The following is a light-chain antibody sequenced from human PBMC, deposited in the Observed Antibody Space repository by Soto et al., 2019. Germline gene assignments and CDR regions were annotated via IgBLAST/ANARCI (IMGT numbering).Light chain of an antibody. CDR3: QQSYSTPPYT. Sequence: DIQMTQSPSSLSASVGDRVTITCRASQSISSYLNWYQQKPGKAPKLLIYDASSLQSGVPSRFSCSGSGTDFTLTISSLQPEDFATYYCQQSYSTPPYTFGQGTKLEIK. CDR2: DAS. J-gene: IGKJ2*01. V-gene: IGKV1-39*01. CDR1: QSISSY.